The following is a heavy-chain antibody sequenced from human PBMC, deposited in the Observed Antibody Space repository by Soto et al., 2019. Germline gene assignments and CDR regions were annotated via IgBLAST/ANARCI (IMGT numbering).Heavy chain of an antibody. CDR2: ISGSGGST. Sequence: GSLRLSCAASGFTFSNYAMSWVRQAPGKGLEWVSAISGSGGSTYYADSVKGRFTISRDNSKNTLYLQMNSLGAEDTAVYYCAKFSIVVVVAATQCFDYWGQGTLVTVSS. V-gene: IGHV3-23*01. D-gene: IGHD2-15*01. CDR1: GFTFSNYA. CDR3: AKFSIVVVVAATQCFDY. J-gene: IGHJ4*02.